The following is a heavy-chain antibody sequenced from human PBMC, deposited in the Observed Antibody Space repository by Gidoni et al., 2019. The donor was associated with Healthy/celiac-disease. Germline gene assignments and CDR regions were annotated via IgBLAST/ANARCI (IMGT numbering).Heavy chain of an antibody. J-gene: IGHJ4*02. Sequence: VPLVQSGAEVKTPGESLTTSCNASGYRFTSYWIGWVRQMPGKGLEWMGIIYPGDSDTRYSPSFQGQVTISADKSISTAYLQWSSLKASDTAMYYCARVKQWLVNYCDYWGQGTLVTVSS. D-gene: IGHD6-19*01. CDR1: GYRFTSYW. CDR2: IYPGDSDT. CDR3: ARVKQWLVNYCDY. V-gene: IGHV5-51*01.